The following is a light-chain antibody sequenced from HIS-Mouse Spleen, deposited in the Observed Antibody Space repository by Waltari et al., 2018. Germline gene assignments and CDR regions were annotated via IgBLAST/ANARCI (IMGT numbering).Light chain of an antibody. V-gene: IGLV2-14*03. Sequence: QSALTQPASVSGSPGQSITISCTGTSSDVGGYNYVSWYQQHPGKAPKLMIYDVSNLTSGVSNRFYCSTSGNTASRTISGLQAEDEADYYISSYTSSSFWVFGGGTKLPVL. J-gene: IGLJ3*02. CDR3: SSYTSSSFWV. CDR2: DVS. CDR1: SSDVGGYNY.